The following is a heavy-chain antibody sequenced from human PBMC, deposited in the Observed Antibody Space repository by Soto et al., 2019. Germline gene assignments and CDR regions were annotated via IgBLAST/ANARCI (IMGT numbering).Heavy chain of an antibody. Sequence: QLQLQESGPGLVKPSETLSLTCSVSGGSISSSSYFWGWIRQPPGKGLEWIGSIYYSGSTYYNPSLKSRVTVSVDTSKNQFSLKLSSVTAADTAVYYCARHPSDFWFDPWGQGTLVTSPQ. D-gene: IGHD2-21*02. V-gene: IGHV4-39*01. CDR2: IYYSGST. CDR1: GGSISSSSYF. CDR3: ARHPSDFWFDP. J-gene: IGHJ5*02.